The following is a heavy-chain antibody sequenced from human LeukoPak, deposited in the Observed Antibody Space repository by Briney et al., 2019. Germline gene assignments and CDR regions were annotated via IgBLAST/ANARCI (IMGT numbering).Heavy chain of an antibody. V-gene: IGHV1-8*01. J-gene: IGHJ4*02. CDR3: ARGGSGYYYGSGSYFTFDY. CDR2: MNPNSGNT. Sequence: ASVKVSCKASGYTFTSYDINWVRQATGQGLEWMGWMNPNSGNTGYAQKFQGRVTMTRNTSISTAYMELSSLRSEDTAVYYCARGGSGYYYGSGSYFTFDYWGQGTLVTVSS. CDR1: GYTFTSYD. D-gene: IGHD3-10*01.